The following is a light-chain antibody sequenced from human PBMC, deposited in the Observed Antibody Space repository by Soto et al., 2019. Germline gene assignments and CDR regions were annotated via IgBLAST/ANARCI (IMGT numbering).Light chain of an antibody. CDR2: EVT. Sequence: QSVLTQPPSASGSPGQSVTISCTGTSSDVGGYNRVSWYQQHPGKAPKLMIYEVTKRPSGVPDRFSGSKSDNTASLTVSGLQAEDEADYYCSSYAGSNTVIFGGGTKVTVL. V-gene: IGLV2-8*01. J-gene: IGLJ2*01. CDR3: SSYAGSNTVI. CDR1: SSDVGGYNR.